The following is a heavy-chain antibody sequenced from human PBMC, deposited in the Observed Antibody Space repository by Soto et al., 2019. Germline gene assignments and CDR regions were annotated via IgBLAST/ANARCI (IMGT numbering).Heavy chain of an antibody. J-gene: IGHJ4*02. CDR3: VSERGGTFGAVVMHY. D-gene: IGHD3-3*01. Sequence: QVQLVQSGPEVKKPGASVKVSCKASGYTFTSYGISWVRQAPGHDLEWMGWISAYNGNTNYAQNLQGRVTMTTDASTSTAYMELRSLTSDDTAVYYCVSERGGTFGAVVMHYWGQGTLVTVSS. CDR1: GYTFTSYG. V-gene: IGHV1-18*01. CDR2: ISAYNGNT.